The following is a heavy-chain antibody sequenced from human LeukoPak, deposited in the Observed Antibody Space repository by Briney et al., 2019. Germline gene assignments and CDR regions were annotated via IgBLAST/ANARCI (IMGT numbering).Heavy chain of an antibody. CDR2: INHSGST. V-gene: IGHV4-34*09. J-gene: IGHJ5*02. Sequence: SETLSLTCAVYGGSFSGYYWSWIRQPPGKGLEWIGEINHSGSTHYNPSLKSRVTISVDTSKNQFSLKLSSVTAADTAVYYCARDMTDWWFDPWGQGTLVTVSS. CDR1: GGSFSGYY. CDR3: ARDMTDWWFDP. D-gene: IGHD3-9*01.